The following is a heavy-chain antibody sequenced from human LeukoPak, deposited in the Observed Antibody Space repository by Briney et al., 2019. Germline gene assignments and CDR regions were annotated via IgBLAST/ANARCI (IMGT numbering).Heavy chain of an antibody. D-gene: IGHD3-10*01. V-gene: IGHV3-30*18. CDR3: PKQRGSASYQRALFDY. CDR1: GFTFSNYG. J-gene: IGHJ4*02. Sequence: GRSLRLSCAASGFTFSNYGMHCVRQAPGKGLEWVAVISYDGSNKYYADSVKGRFTISRDNSKNTLYLQMNSLRAEDTAVYYSPKQRGSASYQRALFDYWGQGTLVTVSS. CDR2: ISYDGSNK.